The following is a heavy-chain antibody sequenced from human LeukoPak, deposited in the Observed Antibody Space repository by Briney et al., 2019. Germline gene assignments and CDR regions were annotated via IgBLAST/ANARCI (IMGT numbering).Heavy chain of an antibody. CDR1: GLTFSSYS. V-gene: IGHV3-21*01. D-gene: IGHD5-18*01. CDR2: ISSSSSYI. CDR3: ASHSYGKISGP. Sequence: GGSLRLSCAASGLTFSSYSMNLVRQAPGKGLEWVSSISSSSSYIYYADSVKGRFTISRDNAKNSLYLQMNSLRAEDTAVYYCASHSYGKISGPWGQGTLVTVSS. J-gene: IGHJ5*02.